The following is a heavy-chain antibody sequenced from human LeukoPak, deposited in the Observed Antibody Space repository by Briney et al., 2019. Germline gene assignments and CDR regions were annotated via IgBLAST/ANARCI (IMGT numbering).Heavy chain of an antibody. J-gene: IGHJ4*02. Sequence: GGSLRLSCAASGFTFSSYSMSWVRQAPGKGLEWVSAIGNSSDNTYYADSVKGRFTISRDNSKNTLYLLMNSLRAEDTAIYHCARRLGYCSRTSCYVAPFDYWGQGTLVTVSS. V-gene: IGHV3-23*01. CDR3: ARRLGYCSRTSCYVAPFDY. D-gene: IGHD2-2*01. CDR1: GFTFSSYS. CDR2: IGNSSDNT.